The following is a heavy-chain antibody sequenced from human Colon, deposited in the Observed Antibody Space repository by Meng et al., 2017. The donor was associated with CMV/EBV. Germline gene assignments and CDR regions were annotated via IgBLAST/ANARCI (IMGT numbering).Heavy chain of an antibody. D-gene: IGHD1-26*01. J-gene: IGHJ4*02. V-gene: IGHV3-23*01. Sequence: GGSLRLSCSASGFTFNDFDMTWVRQAPGKGLEWVSSISGSGVTTYYSDAVKGRFTISRDNSRNTLHLQMNSLRAEDTAVYYCARDSGSFTSADYWGQGTLVTVSS. CDR3: ARDSGSFTSADY. CDR2: ISGSGVTT. CDR1: GFTFNDFD.